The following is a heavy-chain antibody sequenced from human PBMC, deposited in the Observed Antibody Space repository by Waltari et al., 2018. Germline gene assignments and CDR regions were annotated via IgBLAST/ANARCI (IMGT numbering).Heavy chain of an antibody. Sequence: QVQLVQSGAEVKKPGSSVKVSCKASGGTFSSYAISWVRQAPGPGLEWMGGIIPIFGTANYAQKFQGRVTITADESTSTAYMELSSLRSEDTAVYYCARVRREREYYDFWSGPVDYWGQGTLVTVSS. CDR3: ARVRREREYYDFWSGPVDY. CDR1: GGTFSSYA. V-gene: IGHV1-69*12. D-gene: IGHD3-3*01. J-gene: IGHJ4*02. CDR2: IIPIFGTA.